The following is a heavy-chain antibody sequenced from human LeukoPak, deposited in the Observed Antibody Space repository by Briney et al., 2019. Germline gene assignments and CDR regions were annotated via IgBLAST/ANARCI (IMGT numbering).Heavy chain of an antibody. V-gene: IGHV3-7*01. CDR1: GFTFSNYW. J-gene: IGHJ4*02. CDR2: IKQDGSET. D-gene: IGHD3-3*01. CDR3: ARDFWGAYRDDYFDY. Sequence: PGGSLRLSCAASGFTFSNYWMSWVRRAPGEGLEWVANIKQDGSETYYVDSVRGRFSISRDNAKKSLYLQMNSLRAEDTAIYYCARDFWGAYRDDYFDYWGQGTLVTVSS.